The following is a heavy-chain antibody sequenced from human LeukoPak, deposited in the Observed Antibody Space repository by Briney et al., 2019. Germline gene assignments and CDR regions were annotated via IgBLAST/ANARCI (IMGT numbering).Heavy chain of an antibody. D-gene: IGHD2-2*01. J-gene: IGHJ4*02. CDR3: ARVPVVPAATTLGDYYFDY. V-gene: IGHV1-8*03. CDR1: GYTFTSYD. Sequence: ASVKVSCKASGYTFTSYDINWVRQATGQGLEWMGWMNPNSGNTGYAQKFQGRVTITRNTSISTAYMELSSLRSEDTAVYYCARVPVVPAATTLGDYYFDYWGQGTLVTVSS. CDR2: MNPNSGNT.